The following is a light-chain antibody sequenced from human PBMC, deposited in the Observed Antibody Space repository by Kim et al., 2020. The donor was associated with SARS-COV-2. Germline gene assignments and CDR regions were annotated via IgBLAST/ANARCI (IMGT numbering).Light chain of an antibody. CDR2: GKN. CDR3: NYRDSSGNHLV. Sequence: AFGQTVRNTCQGYSVRSDYASWYQQKQGQDPVLVIYGKNHQTSGIPDRVAGSSSGNAASLTMTGGQEEDDADYYCNYRDSSGNHLVFGGGTKLTVL. V-gene: IGLV3-19*01. CDR1: SVRSDY. J-gene: IGLJ3*02.